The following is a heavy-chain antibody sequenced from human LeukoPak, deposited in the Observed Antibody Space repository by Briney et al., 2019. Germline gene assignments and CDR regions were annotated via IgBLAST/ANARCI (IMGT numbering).Heavy chain of an antibody. V-gene: IGHV1-2*02. D-gene: IGHD5-12*01. CDR1: GYTFTGYY. CDR3: ARVVSWISYYFDY. J-gene: IGHJ4*02. Sequence: ASVKVSCKASGYTFTGYYMHWVRQAPGQGLEWMGWINPNSGGTNYAQKSQGRVTMTRDTSISTAYMELSRLRSDDTAVYYCARVVSWISYYFDYWGQGTLVTVSS. CDR2: INPNSGGT.